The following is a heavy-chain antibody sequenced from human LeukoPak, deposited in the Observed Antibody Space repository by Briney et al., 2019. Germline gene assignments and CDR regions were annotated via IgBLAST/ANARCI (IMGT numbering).Heavy chain of an antibody. J-gene: IGHJ3*02. D-gene: IGHD2-15*01. CDR1: GYTFTSYD. Sequence: ASVKVSCKASGYTFTSYDINWVRQATGQGLEWMGWMNPNSGNTGYAQKFQGRVTITRNTSISTAYMELSSPRSEDTAVYYCARSGGKAPDAFDIWGQGTMVTVSS. V-gene: IGHV1-8*03. CDR2: MNPNSGNT. CDR3: ARSGGKAPDAFDI.